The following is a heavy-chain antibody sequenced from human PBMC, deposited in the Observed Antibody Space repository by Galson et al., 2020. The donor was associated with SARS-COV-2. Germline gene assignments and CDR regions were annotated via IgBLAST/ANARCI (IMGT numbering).Heavy chain of an antibody. D-gene: IGHD5-18*01. V-gene: IGHV3-33*06. CDR2: IWYDGSNK. Sequence: GGSLRLSCAASGFTFSSYGMHWVRQAPGKGLEWVAVIWYDGSNKYYADSVKGRFTISRDNSKNTLYLQMNSLRAEDTAVYYCAKTGYSYGYSDPYFDYWGQGTLVTVSS. CDR3: AKTGYSYGYSDPYFDY. J-gene: IGHJ4*02. CDR1: GFTFSSYG.